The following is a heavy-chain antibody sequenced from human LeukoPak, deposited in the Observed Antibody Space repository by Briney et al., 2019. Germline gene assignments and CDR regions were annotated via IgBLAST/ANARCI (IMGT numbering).Heavy chain of an antibody. V-gene: IGHV3-23*01. Sequence: GGSPRLSCAASGFTFSSYAMSWVRQAPGKGLEWVSAISGSGGSTYYADSVKGRFTISRDNSKNTLYLQMNSLRAEDTAVYYCATGYCSSTSCPYYYYYYGMDVWGQGTTVTVSS. CDR2: ISGSGGST. CDR1: GFTFSSYA. J-gene: IGHJ6*02. D-gene: IGHD2-2*03. CDR3: ATGYCSSTSCPYYYYYYGMDV.